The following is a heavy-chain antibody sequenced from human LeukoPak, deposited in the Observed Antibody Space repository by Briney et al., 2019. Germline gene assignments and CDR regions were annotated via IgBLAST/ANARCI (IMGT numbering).Heavy chain of an antibody. D-gene: IGHD2-2*01. CDR2: IYYSGST. J-gene: IGHJ4*02. V-gene: IGHV4-59*01. Sequence: SETLSLTCTVSGGSISGYYWTWIRQPPGKGLEWIGYIYYSGSTNYNPSLKSRVTISVNTSKNQFSLKLSSVTAADTAMYYCARVYCTSTSCYEVYWGQGTLVTVSS. CDR1: GGSISGYY. CDR3: ARVYCTSTSCYEVY.